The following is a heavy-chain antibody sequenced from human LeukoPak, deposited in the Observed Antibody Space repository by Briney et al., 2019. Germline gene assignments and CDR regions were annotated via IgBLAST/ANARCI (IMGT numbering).Heavy chain of an antibody. V-gene: IGHV3-11*04. CDR2: ISSSGSTI. D-gene: IGHD1-26*01. Sequence: GGSLRLSCAASGFTFSDYYMSWIRQAPGKGLEWVSYISSSGSTIYYADSVKGRFTISRDNARNSLYLQMNSLRAEDTAVYYCARVMVGGDRYFDYWGQGTLVTVSS. J-gene: IGHJ4*02. CDR3: ARVMVGGDRYFDY. CDR1: GFTFSDYY.